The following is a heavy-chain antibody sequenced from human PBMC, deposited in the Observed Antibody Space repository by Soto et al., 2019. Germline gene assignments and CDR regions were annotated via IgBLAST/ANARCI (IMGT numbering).Heavy chain of an antibody. Sequence: EVQLVESGGGLVQPGGSLRLSCVASDFTFSGYEMNWVRQAPGKGLEWVSYISSSGTTIYYSDSVKGRLTISRDNAKKSLFLQMNSLRAEDTALYYCVRFGGAAAGPGDYWGHGTLVTVSS. CDR1: DFTFSGYE. CDR3: VRFGGAAAGPGDY. CDR2: ISSSGTTI. J-gene: IGHJ4*01. V-gene: IGHV3-48*03. D-gene: IGHD6-13*01.